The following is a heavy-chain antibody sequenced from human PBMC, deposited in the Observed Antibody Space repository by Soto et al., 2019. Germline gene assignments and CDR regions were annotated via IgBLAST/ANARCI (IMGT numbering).Heavy chain of an antibody. CDR1: GYTFTSYG. CDR2: ISAYNGNT. J-gene: IGHJ4*02. CDR3: ARNGLPTMVRGVIISFDY. V-gene: IGHV1-18*01. D-gene: IGHD3-10*01. Sequence: VQLVQSGAEVKKPGASVKVSCKASGYTFTSYGISWVRQAPGQGLEWMGWISAYNGNTNYAQKLQGRVTMTTDTSTSTAYMELRSLRSDDTAVYYCARNGLPTMVRGVIISFDYWGQGTLVTVSS.